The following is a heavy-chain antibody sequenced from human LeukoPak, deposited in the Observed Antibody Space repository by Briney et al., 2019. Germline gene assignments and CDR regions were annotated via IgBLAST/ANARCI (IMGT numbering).Heavy chain of an antibody. CDR2: ISGSGGST. CDR3: AKDENEASTTYGGYYFDY. V-gene: IGHV3-23*01. CDR1: GFTFSSYA. J-gene: IGHJ4*02. D-gene: IGHD5/OR15-5a*01. Sequence: GGSLRLSCAASGFTFSSYAMSWVRQAPGKGLEWVSAISGSGGSTYYADSVKGRFTISRDNSKSTLYLQMNSLRAEDTAVYYCAKDENEASTTYGGYYFDYWGQGTLVTVSS.